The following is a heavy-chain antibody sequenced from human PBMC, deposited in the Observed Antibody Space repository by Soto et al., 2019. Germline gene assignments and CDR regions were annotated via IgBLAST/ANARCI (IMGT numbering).Heavy chain of an antibody. CDR2: ISYDGSNK. Sequence: GGSLRLSCAASGFTFSSYGMHWVRQAPCKGLEWVAVISYDGSNKYYADSVKGRFTISRDNSKNTLYLQMNSLRAEDTAVYYCAKDHRFLGGYAPLTFDFRGQGTLVTVSS. J-gene: IGHJ4*02. CDR1: GFTFSSYG. D-gene: IGHD5-12*01. CDR3: AKDHRFLGGYAPLTFDF. V-gene: IGHV3-30*18.